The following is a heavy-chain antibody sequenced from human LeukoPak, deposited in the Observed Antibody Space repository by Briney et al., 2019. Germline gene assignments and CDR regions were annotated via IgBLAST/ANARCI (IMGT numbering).Heavy chain of an antibody. CDR3: AREGTGVWFGEFRPIDY. J-gene: IGHJ4*02. V-gene: IGHV1-2*02. CDR1: GYTFTGYY. Sequence: ASVKVSCKASGYTFTGYYIHWVRQAPGQGLEWMGWINPNSGGTNYAQKFQGRVTMTRDTSISTAYMELSRLRSDDTAVYYCAREGTGVWFGEFRPIDYWGQGTLVTVSS. CDR2: INPNSGGT. D-gene: IGHD3-10*01.